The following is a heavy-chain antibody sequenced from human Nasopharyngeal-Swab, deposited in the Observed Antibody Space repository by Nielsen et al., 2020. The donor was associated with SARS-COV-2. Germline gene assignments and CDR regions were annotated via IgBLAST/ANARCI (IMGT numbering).Heavy chain of an antibody. CDR2: IYYSGST. Sequence: SETLSLTCTVSGASINSRDYYWSWIRQPPGKGLEWIGYIYYSGSTYYDPSLKSRVTISMVTSKNHFSLNMTSVSAADTAVYYCARDTNYGGESLSGTFDIWGQGTMVTVSS. J-gene: IGHJ3*02. CDR3: ARDTNYGGESLSGTFDI. D-gene: IGHD4-23*01. CDR1: GASINSRDYY. V-gene: IGHV4-30-4*01.